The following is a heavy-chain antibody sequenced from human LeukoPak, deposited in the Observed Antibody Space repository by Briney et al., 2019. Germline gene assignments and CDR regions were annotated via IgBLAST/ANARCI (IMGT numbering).Heavy chain of an antibody. CDR3: ARDGGATMVRGVATYDS. CDR2: IWFDGSEE. D-gene: IGHD3-10*01. Sequence: GGSLRLSCAASGFTFSNYGMHWVRQAPGKGLEWVAVIWFDGSEEYYADSVKGRFTISRDNSNNTLYLQMNSLRAEDTAVYYCARDGGATMVRGVATYDSWGQGTLVTVSS. J-gene: IGHJ4*02. V-gene: IGHV3-33*01. CDR1: GFTFSNYG.